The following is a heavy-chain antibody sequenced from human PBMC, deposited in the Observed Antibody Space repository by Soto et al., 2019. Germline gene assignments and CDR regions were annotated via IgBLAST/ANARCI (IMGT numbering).Heavy chain of an antibody. V-gene: IGHV3-33*06. CDR3: VKDHCGGDCYSTPYFDY. J-gene: IGHJ4*02. CDR1: GFSFTTYG. D-gene: IGHD2-21*02. CDR2: IWYDGSKT. Sequence: QVQLVESGGGVVQPGGSLRLSCAASGFSFTTYGLHWVRQAPGKGLEWVAVIWYDGSKTYYADSVKGRFTISRDNSKNTLYLQMNSVRAEDTAMYYCVKDHCGGDCYSTPYFDYWGQGTLVTVSS.